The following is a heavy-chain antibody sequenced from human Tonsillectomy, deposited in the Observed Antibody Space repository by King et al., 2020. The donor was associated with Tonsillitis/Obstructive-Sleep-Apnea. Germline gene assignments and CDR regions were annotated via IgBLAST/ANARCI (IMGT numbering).Heavy chain of an antibody. D-gene: IGHD4-17*01. Sequence: VQLVESGGGLVQPGGSLRLSCAASGFTFCSYAMSWVRQAPGKGLEWVPAISGSGGNTYYADSRKGRVTISRDNSKNTLYLQMNSLRAEDTAVYYCAKSPTVTTSFDYWGQGTLVTVSS. CDR2: ISGSGGNT. CDR1: GFTFCSYA. J-gene: IGHJ4*02. CDR3: AKSPTVTTSFDY. V-gene: IGHV3-23*04.